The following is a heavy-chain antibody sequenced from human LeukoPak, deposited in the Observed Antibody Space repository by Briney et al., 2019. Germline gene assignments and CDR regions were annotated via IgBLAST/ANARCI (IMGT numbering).Heavy chain of an antibody. D-gene: IGHD3-3*01. CDR2: ISSSGSTI. J-gene: IGHJ4*02. V-gene: IGHV3-11*01. CDR1: GFTXSDYY. CDR3: ARDKGYYDFWSGHLGGFDY. Sequence: LRLSXXXSGFTXSDYYMSWIRQAPGKGLEWVSYISSSGSTIYYADSVKGRFTISRDNAKNSLYLQMNSLRAEDTAVYYCARDKGYYDFWSGHLGGFDYWGQGTLVTVSS.